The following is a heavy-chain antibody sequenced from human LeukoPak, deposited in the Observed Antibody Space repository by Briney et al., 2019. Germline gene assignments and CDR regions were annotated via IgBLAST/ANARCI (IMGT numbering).Heavy chain of an antibody. J-gene: IGHJ4*02. V-gene: IGHV3-64D*06. CDR3: VKAPGRAPAGKEGGGIDY. D-gene: IGHD6-13*01. CDR1: GFTFSRYA. Sequence: GGSLRLSCSAYGFTFSRYAMHWVRQAPGKGREYFSAISSNGGITYYADSVKGRFTISRDHYKNPLYLQMRSLRAEDMAVYYCVKAPGRAPAGKEGGGIDYWGQGTLVTVSS. CDR2: ISSNGGIT.